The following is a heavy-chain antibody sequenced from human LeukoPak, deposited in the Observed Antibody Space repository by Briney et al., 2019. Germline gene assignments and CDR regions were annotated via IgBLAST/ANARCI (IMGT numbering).Heavy chain of an antibody. CDR3: ARGYCSSTSCHVWYFDL. D-gene: IGHD2-2*01. CDR2: IIPISGTA. CDR1: GGTFSSYA. Sequence: SVKVSCKASGGTFSSYAISWVRQAPGQGLEWMGGIIPISGTANYAQKFQGRVTITADESTSTAYMELSSLRSEDTAVYYCARGYCSSTSCHVWYFDLWGRGTLVTVSS. V-gene: IGHV1-69*13. J-gene: IGHJ2*01.